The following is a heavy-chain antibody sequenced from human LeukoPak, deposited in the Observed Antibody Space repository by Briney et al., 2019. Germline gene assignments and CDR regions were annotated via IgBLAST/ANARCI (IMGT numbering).Heavy chain of an antibody. CDR2: IYHSGST. D-gene: IGHD3-10*01. CDR1: GYSISSAYY. J-gene: IGHJ4*02. Sequence: PSETLSLTCTVSGYSISSAYYWAWIRQPPGKGLEWIGSIYHSGSTNYNPSLKSRVTISVDPSKNKFSLKLSSVTAADTAVYYCARRRYLEGFGGRYFDYWGQGTLVTVSS. V-gene: IGHV4-38-2*02. CDR3: ARRRYLEGFGGRYFDY.